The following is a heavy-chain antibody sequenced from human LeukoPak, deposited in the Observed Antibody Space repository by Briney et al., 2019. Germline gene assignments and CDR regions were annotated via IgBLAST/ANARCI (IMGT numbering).Heavy chain of an antibody. CDR1: GYTFTSYD. CDR3: ARAPLGATQGAFDI. V-gene: IGHV1-8*01. D-gene: IGHD1-26*01. CDR2: MNPNSGNT. J-gene: IGHJ3*02. Sequence: VASVKVSCKASGYTFTSYDINWVRQATGQGLEWMGWMNPNSGNTGYAQKFQGRVTTTRNTSISTAYMELSSLRSEDTAVYYCARAPLGATQGAFDIWGQGTMVTVSS.